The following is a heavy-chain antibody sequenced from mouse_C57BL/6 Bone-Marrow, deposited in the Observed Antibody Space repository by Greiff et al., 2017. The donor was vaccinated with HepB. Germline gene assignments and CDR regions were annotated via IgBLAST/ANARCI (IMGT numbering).Heavy chain of an antibody. Sequence: QVHVKQSGAELARPGASVKLSCKASGYTFTSYGISWVKQRTGQGLEWIGEIYPRSGNTYYNEKFKGKATLTADKSSSTAYMELRSLTSEDSAVYFCARWGGASPFAYGGQGTLVTVSA. V-gene: IGHV1-81*01. J-gene: IGHJ3*01. CDR3: ARWGGASPFAY. D-gene: IGHD6-1*01. CDR2: IYPRSGNT. CDR1: GYTFTSYG.